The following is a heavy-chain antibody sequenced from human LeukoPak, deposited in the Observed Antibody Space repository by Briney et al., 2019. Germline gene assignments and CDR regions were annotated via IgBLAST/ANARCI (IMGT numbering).Heavy chain of an antibody. CDR2: IHYSGIT. CDR3: ARYPKSSTSGWTAFDI. Sequence: PSETLSLTCTVSGGSISSSSSYWCWIRQPPGKGLEWIGSIHYSGITYYNPSLRSRVTMSVDTSKDQFSLKLSSVTAADTAVYSCARYPKSSTSGWTAFDIWGQGTMVTVSS. V-gene: IGHV4-39*01. D-gene: IGHD6-19*01. CDR1: GGSISSSSSY. J-gene: IGHJ3*02.